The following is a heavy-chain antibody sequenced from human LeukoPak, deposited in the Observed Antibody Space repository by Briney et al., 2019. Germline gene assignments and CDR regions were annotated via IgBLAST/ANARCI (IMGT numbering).Heavy chain of an antibody. CDR1: GGSISSGGYY. Sequence: PSQTLSLTCTVSGGSISSGGYYWSWIRQHPGKGLEWIGYIYYSGSTYYNPSLKSRVIISVDRSKNQFSLNLSSVTAADTAVYYCARDLDGFGAFDIWGQGTMVTVSS. J-gene: IGHJ3*02. D-gene: IGHD3-16*01. CDR3: ARDLDGFGAFDI. V-gene: IGHV4-30-4*08. CDR2: IYYSGST.